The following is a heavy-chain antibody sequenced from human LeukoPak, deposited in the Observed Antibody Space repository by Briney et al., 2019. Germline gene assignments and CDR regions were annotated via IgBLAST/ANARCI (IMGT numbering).Heavy chain of an antibody. V-gene: IGHV4-4*07. CDR1: GDSISNYY. CDR3: ARGSSGGYHYFDY. Sequence: SETLSLTCSFSGDSISNYYWSWIRQPAEKGLEWIGRIYTSGRTNYHPPLKRRVTMSVGTSKHQFSLNLTSVTAADTAVYFCARGSSGGYHYFDYWGQGILVTVSS. J-gene: IGHJ4*02. CDR2: IYTSGRT. D-gene: IGHD3-10*01.